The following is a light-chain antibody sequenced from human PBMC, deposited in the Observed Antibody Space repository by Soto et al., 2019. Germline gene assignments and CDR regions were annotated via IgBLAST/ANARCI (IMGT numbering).Light chain of an antibody. CDR2: RAS. CDR1: QSVGSL. CDR3: QQYNEWPIT. Sequence: IVLTQSPASLSVSPGESVTLSCMASQSVGSLLAWYQQKPGQAPRLLIYRASSRATGISGSFSGSGSGTEFTLTITSLQSEDFAVYYCQQYNEWPITFGQGTRLEIK. J-gene: IGKJ5*01. V-gene: IGKV3-15*01.